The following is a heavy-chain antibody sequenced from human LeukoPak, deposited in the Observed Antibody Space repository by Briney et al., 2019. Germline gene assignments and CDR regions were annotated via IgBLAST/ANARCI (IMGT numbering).Heavy chain of an antibody. CDR3: ARDLMPNYYDSSGYYFGSYYFDY. D-gene: IGHD3-22*01. V-gene: IGHV3-21*01. J-gene: IGHJ4*02. Sequence: GGSLRLSCAASGFTFSSYSMNWVRQAPGKGLEWVSSISSSSSYIYYADSVKGRFTISRDNAKNSLYLQMNSLRAEDTAVYYCARDLMPNYYDSSGYYFGSYYFDYWGQGTLVTVSS. CDR2: ISSSSSYI. CDR1: GFTFSSYS.